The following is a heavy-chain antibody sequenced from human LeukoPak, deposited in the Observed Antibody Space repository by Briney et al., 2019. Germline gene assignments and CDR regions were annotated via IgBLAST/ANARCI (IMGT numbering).Heavy chain of an antibody. Sequence: GGSLRLSCVASGFTFSCYSMNWVRQAPGKGLEWVSALYIGGNTYYADSVRGRFTISRDNSKNTLYLQMNSLRAEDTAIYYCMTAAGYNFGQYWGQGTLVTVSS. J-gene: IGHJ4*02. CDR2: LYIGGNT. V-gene: IGHV3-53*01. CDR3: MTAAGYNFGQY. CDR1: GFTFSCYS. D-gene: IGHD5-18*01.